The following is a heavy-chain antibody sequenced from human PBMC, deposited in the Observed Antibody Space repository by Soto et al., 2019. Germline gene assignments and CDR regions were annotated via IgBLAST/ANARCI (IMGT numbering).Heavy chain of an antibody. CDR1: GYTFTGYY. CDR2: INPSGGST. D-gene: IGHD4-17*01. CDR3: ARDYGDYVGGPSTTTDYMDV. J-gene: IGHJ6*03. V-gene: IGHV1-46*03. Sequence: GASVKVSCKASGYTFTGYYMHWVRQAPGQGLEWMGIINPSGGSTSYAQKFQGRVTMTRDTSTSTVYMELSSLRSEDTAVYYCARDYGDYVGGPSTTTDYMDVWGKGTTVTVS.